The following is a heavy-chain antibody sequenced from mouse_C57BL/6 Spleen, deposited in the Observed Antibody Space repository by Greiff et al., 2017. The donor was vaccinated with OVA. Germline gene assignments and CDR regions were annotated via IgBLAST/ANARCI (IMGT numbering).Heavy chain of an antibody. CDR1: GFNIKDYY. D-gene: IGHD2-1*01. CDR3: AREGGLLPYAMDY. CDR2: IDPEDGET. J-gene: IGHJ4*01. V-gene: IGHV14-2*01. Sequence: EVQLQQSGAELVKPGASVKLSCTASGFNIKDYYMHWVKQRTEQGLEWIGRIDPEDGETKYAPKFQGKATLTADTSSNTAYLQLSSLTSEDTAVYYGAREGGLLPYAMDYWGQGTSVTVSS.